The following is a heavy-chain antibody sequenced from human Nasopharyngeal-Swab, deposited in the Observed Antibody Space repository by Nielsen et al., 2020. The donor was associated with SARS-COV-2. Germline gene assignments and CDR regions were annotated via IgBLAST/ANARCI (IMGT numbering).Heavy chain of an antibody. D-gene: IGHD1-26*01. CDR3: ARDRVGYYYYYYMDV. CDR1: GFTFSSYG. V-gene: IGHV3-33*01. Sequence: GSLKISCATSGFTFSSYGMHWVRQAPGKGLEWVAVIWYDGSNKYYADSVKGRFTISRDNSKNTLYLQMNSLRAEDTAVYYCARDRVGYYYYYYMDVWGKGTTVTVSS. CDR2: IWYDGSNK. J-gene: IGHJ6*03.